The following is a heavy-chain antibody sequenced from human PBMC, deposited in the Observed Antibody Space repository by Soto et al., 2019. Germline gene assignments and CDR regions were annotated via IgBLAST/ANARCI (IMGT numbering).Heavy chain of an antibody. CDR3: XXXXXXXXXXPXDP. CDR2: IKSKDDGGTI. Sequence: VQLVESGGGLVKPGGSLRLSCAASGFTFSDAWMNWVRQTPGTGXXXXGRIKSKDDGGTIXYAAPVXGRFTISRDDSXXXXXXXXXXXXXXXXXXXXXXXXXXXXXXXPXDPWGQGTLVIVSS. V-gene: IGHV3-15*01. CDR1: GFTFSDAW. J-gene: IGHJ5*02.